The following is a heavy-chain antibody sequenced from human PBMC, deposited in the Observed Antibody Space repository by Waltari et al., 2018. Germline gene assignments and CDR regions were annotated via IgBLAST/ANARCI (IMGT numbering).Heavy chain of an antibody. CDR3: ARDYSGWYAEYFQH. D-gene: IGHD6-19*01. V-gene: IGHV3-74*01. CDR2: INSDGSST. CDR1: GFTFSRSW. Sequence: EVQLVESGGGLVQPGGSLRPPCAASGFTFSRSWMHLVRPAPGKGLVWVSRINSDGSSTSYADSVKGRFTISRDNAKNTLYLQMNSLRAEDTAVYYCARDYSGWYAEYFQHWGQGTLVTVSS. J-gene: IGHJ1*01.